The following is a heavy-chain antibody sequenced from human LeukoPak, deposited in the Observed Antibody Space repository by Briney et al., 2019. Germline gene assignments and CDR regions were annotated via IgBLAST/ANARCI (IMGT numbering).Heavy chain of an antibody. CDR3: ARATQRRRIAAVGIFDY. V-gene: IGHV3-48*03. Sequence: GGSLRLSCVPSGFTFSSYEMNWARQAPGKGLEWVSYIGSSGDIIYYADSVKGRFTISRDNAKNSLYLQMNSLRAEDTAVYYCARATQRRRIAAVGIFDYWGQGTLVTVSS. D-gene: IGHD6-13*01. CDR2: IGSSGDII. J-gene: IGHJ4*02. CDR1: GFTFSSYE.